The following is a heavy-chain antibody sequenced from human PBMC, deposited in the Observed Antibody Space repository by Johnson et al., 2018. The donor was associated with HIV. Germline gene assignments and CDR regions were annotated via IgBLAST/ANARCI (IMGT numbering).Heavy chain of an antibody. D-gene: IGHD3-22*01. Sequence: QEQLVESGGGVVQPGRSLRLSCAASGFTFSSYAMHWVRQAPGKGLEWVAFIQYDGSNKYYADSVKGRFTISRDNSKNTLYLQMNSLRPEDTAVYYCARDRAIVVAYDAFDIWGQGTMVTVSS. CDR1: GFTFSSYA. CDR2: IQYDGSNK. CDR3: ARDRAIVVAYDAFDI. J-gene: IGHJ3*02. V-gene: IGHV3-30*04.